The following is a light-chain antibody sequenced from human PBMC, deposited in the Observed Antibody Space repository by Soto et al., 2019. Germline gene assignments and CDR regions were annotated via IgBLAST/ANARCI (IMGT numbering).Light chain of an antibody. CDR2: GAS. CDR1: QSVRSSF. CDR3: QQYDSSTWT. Sequence: ESVLTQSPGTLSLSPGERATLSCRASQSVRSSFLAWYQLKPGQAPRLLIYGASSRATGIPDRFSGSGSGTDFTITISRLEPEDFAVYYCQQYDSSTWTFGQGTKVEIK. J-gene: IGKJ1*01. V-gene: IGKV3-20*01.